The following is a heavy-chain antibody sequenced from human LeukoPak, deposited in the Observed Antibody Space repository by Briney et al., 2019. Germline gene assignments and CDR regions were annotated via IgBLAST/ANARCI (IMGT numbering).Heavy chain of an antibody. CDR1: GFTFSTYA. J-gene: IGHJ4*02. V-gene: IGHV3-23*01. Sequence: GGSLRLSCAASGFTFSTYAMGWVRQAPGRGLEWVSPISGDGINTYYAGSVKGRFTISRDNAKNTLYLQMTSLRAEDTAVYYCSGSYYEVDYWGQGSLVTVSS. D-gene: IGHD1-26*01. CDR2: ISGDGINT. CDR3: SGSYYEVDY.